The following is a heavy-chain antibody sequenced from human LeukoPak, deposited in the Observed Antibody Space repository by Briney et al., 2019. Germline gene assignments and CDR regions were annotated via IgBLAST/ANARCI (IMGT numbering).Heavy chain of an antibody. J-gene: IGHJ4*02. V-gene: IGHV3-15*01. D-gene: IGHD3-9*01. CDR1: GFTFSNAW. CDR2: IKSKTDGGTP. CDR3: TTDPDVRRYFDWLFFDY. Sequence: GRSLRLSCAAAGFTFSNAWMSWVRQAPGKGLEWVGRIKSKTDGGTPDYAAPVKGRFTISRDDSNNSLYLQMSSLKTEDTAVYYCTTDPDVRRYFDWLFFDYWGQGTLVTVSS.